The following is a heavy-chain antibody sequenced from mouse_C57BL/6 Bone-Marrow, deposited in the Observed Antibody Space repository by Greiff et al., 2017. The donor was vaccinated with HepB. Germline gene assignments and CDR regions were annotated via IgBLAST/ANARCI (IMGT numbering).Heavy chain of an antibody. Sequence: VQLKESEGGLVQPGSSMKLSCTASGFTFSDYYMAWVRQVPEKGLEWVANINYDGSSTYYLDSLKSRFIISRDNAKNILYLQMSSLKSEDTATYYCARDGNYGFDYFDYWGQGTTLTVSS. CDR1: GFTFSDYY. CDR2: INYDGSST. D-gene: IGHD2-1*01. J-gene: IGHJ2*01. V-gene: IGHV5-16*01. CDR3: ARDGNYGFDYFDY.